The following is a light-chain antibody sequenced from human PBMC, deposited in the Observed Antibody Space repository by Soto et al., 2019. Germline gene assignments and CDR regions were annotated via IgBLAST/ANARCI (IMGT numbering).Light chain of an antibody. CDR3: ASWDDSLSGEV. V-gene: IGLV1-47*01. CDR2: RHD. CDR1: TSNIGSNY. J-gene: IGLJ3*02. Sequence: QSVLTQPPSASGTPGQRVTISCSGSTSNIGSNYVYWYQQVPGTAPKLLIYRHDQRPSGVPDRFSGSRSGTSASLAISGLRSEDEADYYCASWDDSLSGEVFGEGTKLTVL.